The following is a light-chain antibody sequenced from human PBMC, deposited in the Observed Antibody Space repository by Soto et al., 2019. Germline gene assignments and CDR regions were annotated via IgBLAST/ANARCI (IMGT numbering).Light chain of an antibody. V-gene: IGLV2-14*01. CDR1: SSDVGGYKY. CDR3: GSYTSSSSYV. Sequence: QSVLTQPASVSGSPGQSITISCTGTSSDVGGYKYVSWYQQHPGKAPKLLIYTVSNRPSGVSNRFSGSKSGNTASLTISGLQAEDEADYYCGSYTSSSSYVFGTGTKVTVL. CDR2: TVS. J-gene: IGLJ1*01.